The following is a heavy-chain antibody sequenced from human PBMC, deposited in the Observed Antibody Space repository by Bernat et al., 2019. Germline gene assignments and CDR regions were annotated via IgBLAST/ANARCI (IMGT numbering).Heavy chain of an antibody. J-gene: IGHJ4*02. CDR2: IWYDGSKE. V-gene: IGHV3-33*08. CDR1: GFTFSTYP. D-gene: IGHD2-2*01. Sequence: VHLVESGGGLVNPGGSLRLSCAASGFTFSTYPMHWVRQAPDKGLEWVAIIWYDGSKEYFADSVKGRFTISRDNSKNTLYLQMNSLRAEDTAVYHCARVRCSRSGCPDNYFDYWGQGTLVTVSS. CDR3: ARVRCSRSGCPDNYFDY.